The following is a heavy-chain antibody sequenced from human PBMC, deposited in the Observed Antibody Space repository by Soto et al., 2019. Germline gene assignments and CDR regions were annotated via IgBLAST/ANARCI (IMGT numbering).Heavy chain of an antibody. V-gene: IGHV4-31*01. CDR2: IYYSGST. Sequence: QVRLQESGPGLVKPSQTLSLTCTVSGGSISSGGYYWSWIRQHPGKGLEWIGYIYYSGSTYYNPSLMSLLPRSVDTSKTQGSLTLSSVTAARTAVYYCALEPLTWGRGTLVTVSS. CDR1: GGSISSGGYY. J-gene: IGHJ4*02. CDR3: ALEPLT.